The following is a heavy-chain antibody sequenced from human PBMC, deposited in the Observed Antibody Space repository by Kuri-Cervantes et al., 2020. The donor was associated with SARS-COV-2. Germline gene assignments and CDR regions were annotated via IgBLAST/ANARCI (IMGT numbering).Heavy chain of an antibody. J-gene: IGHJ5*02. Sequence: ASVKVSCKASGYTFTGYYMHWVRQAPGQGLEWMGWINPNSGGTNYAQKFQGRATMTRDTSISTAYMELSRLRSDDTAVYYCARGFNSAVAGTYWFDPWGQGTLVTVSS. CDR3: ARGFNSAVAGTYWFDP. V-gene: IGHV1-2*02. CDR2: INPNSGGT. CDR1: GYTFTGYY. D-gene: IGHD6-19*01.